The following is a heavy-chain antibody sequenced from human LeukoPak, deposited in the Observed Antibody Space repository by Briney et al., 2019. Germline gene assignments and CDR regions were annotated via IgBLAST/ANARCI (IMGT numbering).Heavy chain of an antibody. V-gene: IGHV6-1*01. D-gene: IGHD4-17*01. CDR1: GDSVSTNSAA. Sequence: SQTLSLTCAISGDSVSTNSAAWNWIRQSPSRGLEWLGRTYYRSKWYNDYAASVKSRISINPDTSKNQFSLKLSSVTAADTAVYYCARGQGTVTTHWGQGTLVTVSS. J-gene: IGHJ4*02. CDR3: ARGQGTVTTH. CDR2: TYYRSKWYN.